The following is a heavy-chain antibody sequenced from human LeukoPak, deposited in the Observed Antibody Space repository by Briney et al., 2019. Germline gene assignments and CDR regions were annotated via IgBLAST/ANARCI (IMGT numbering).Heavy chain of an antibody. CDR1: GGTFSSYA. D-gene: IGHD2-15*01. V-gene: IGHV1-69*13. J-gene: IGHJ4*02. CDR2: IIPIFGTA. CDR3: ARHYCSGGSCYDN. Sequence: GASVKVSCKASGGTFSSYAISRVRQAPGQGLEWMGGIIPIFGTANYAQKFQGRVTITADESTSTAYMELSSLRSEDTAVYYCARHYCSGGSCYDNWGQGTLVTVSS.